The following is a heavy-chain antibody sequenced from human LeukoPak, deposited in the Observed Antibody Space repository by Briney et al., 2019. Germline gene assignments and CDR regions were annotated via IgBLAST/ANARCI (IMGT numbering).Heavy chain of an antibody. CDR2: ISGSGGST. J-gene: IGHJ4*02. Sequence: AGGSLRLSCAASGFTFSSYAMSWVRQAPGKGLEWVSAISGSGGSTYYADSVKGRFTISRDNSKNTLYLQMNSLRAEDTAVYYCAKGYYYDSSGYYPDYFDYWGQGTLVTVSS. D-gene: IGHD3-22*01. CDR3: AKGYYYDSSGYYPDYFDY. CDR1: GFTFSSYA. V-gene: IGHV3-23*01.